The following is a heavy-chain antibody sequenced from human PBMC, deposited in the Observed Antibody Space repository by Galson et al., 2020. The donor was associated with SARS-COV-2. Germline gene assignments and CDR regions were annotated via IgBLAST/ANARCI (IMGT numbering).Heavy chain of an antibody. CDR1: TVSSNY. CDR2: IYSGGST. D-gene: IGHD4-17*01. J-gene: IGHJ4*02. V-gene: IGHV3-66*01. CDR3: ARDYGDQYFDY. Sequence: TVSSNYMSWVRQAPGKGLEWVSVIYSGGSTYYADSVKGRFTISRDNSKNTLYLQMNSLRAEDTAVYYCARDYGDQYFDYWGQGTLVTVSS.